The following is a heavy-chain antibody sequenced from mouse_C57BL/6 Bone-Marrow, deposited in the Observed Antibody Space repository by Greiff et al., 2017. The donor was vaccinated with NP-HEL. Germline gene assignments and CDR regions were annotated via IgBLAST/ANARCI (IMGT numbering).Heavy chain of an antibody. J-gene: IGHJ1*03. V-gene: IGHV8-8*01. CDR1: GFSLSTFGMG. CDR2: IWWDDDK. D-gene: IGHD1-1*01. Sequence: QVTLKECGPGILQPSQTLSLTCSFSGFSLSTFGMGVGWIRQPSGKGLEWLAHIWWDDDKYYNPALKSRLTISKDTSKNQVFLKIANVDTADTATYYCARIAIYYGSSYPWYFDVWGTGTTVTVSS. CDR3: ARIAIYYGSSYPWYFDV.